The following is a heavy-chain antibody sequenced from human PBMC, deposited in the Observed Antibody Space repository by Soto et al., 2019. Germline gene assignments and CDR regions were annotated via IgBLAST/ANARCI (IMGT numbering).Heavy chain of an antibody. D-gene: IGHD3-3*01. Sequence: QVQLVESGGGVVQPGRSLRLSCAASGFTFSNFGMHWGRQAPGKGLEWVAAISADGSDKYFSDSVKGRFTISRDNSKNTLFLKRNSLRVEDTAVYYCTKGSEVARQELDYWGQGTLVTVSS. CDR2: ISADGSDK. CDR1: GFTFSNFG. CDR3: TKGSEVARQELDY. J-gene: IGHJ4*02. V-gene: IGHV3-30*18.